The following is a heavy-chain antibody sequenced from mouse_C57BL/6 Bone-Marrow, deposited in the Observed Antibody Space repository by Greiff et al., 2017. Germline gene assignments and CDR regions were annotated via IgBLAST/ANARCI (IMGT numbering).Heavy chain of an antibody. V-gene: IGHV5-16*01. CDR3: ARGGQRPYFDV. CDR2: INYDGSST. CDR1: GFTFSDYY. Sequence: EVMLVESEGGLVQPGSSMKLSCTASGFTFSDYYMAWVRQVPEKGLEWVANINYDGSSTYYLDSLKSRFIISRDNAKNILYLQMSSLKSEDTATYYCARGGQRPYFDVWGTGTTVTVSS. J-gene: IGHJ1*03.